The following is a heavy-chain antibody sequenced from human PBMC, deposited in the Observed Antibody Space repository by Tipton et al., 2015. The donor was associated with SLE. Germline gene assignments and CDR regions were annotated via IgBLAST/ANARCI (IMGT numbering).Heavy chain of an antibody. D-gene: IGHD2-2*03. Sequence: TLSLTCTVSGGSISSGDYYWSWIRQPPGKGLEWIGYIYYSGSTYYNPSLKSRVTISVDTSKNQFSLKLSSVTAADTAVYYCAGYLGYSDSSLDYWGQGTLVTVSS. CDR3: AGYLGYSDSSLDY. V-gene: IGHV4-30-4*01. CDR1: GGSISSGDYY. CDR2: IYYSGST. J-gene: IGHJ4*02.